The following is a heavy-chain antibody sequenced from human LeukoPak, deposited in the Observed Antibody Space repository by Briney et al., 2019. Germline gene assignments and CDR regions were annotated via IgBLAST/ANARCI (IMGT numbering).Heavy chain of an antibody. V-gene: IGHV3-48*01. CDR3: AREPDIVVVPAALYYYYMDV. CDR2: ISSSSTI. Sequence: GGSLRLSCAASGFTFSSYSMNWVRQAPGKGLEWVSYISSSSTIYYADSVKGRFTISRDNAKNSLYLQMNSLRAEDTAVYYCAREPDIVVVPAALYYYYMDVWGKGTTVTVSS. J-gene: IGHJ6*03. D-gene: IGHD2-2*01. CDR1: GFTFSSYS.